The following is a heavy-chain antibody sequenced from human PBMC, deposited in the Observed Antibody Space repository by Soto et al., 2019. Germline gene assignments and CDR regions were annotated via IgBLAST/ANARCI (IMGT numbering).Heavy chain of an antibody. J-gene: IGHJ4*02. V-gene: IGHV1-8*01. Sequence: ASVKVSCKASGYTFTSYDINWVRQATGQGLEWMGWMNPNSGNTGYAQKFQGRVTMTRNTSISTAYMELSSLRSEDTAVYYCARSNGMGNWNYVLHFDYWGQGTLVTVSS. CDR3: ARSNGMGNWNYVLHFDY. CDR1: GYTFTSYD. CDR2: MNPNSGNT. D-gene: IGHD1-7*01.